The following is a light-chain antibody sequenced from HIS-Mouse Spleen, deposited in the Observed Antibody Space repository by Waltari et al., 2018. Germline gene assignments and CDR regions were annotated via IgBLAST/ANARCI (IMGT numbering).Light chain of an antibody. CDR1: ALPKKY. J-gene: IGLJ2*01. Sequence: SYELTQPPSVSVSPGQTARITCSGDALPKKYAYWYQQKSGQAPVLVIYADSKRPSGIPEGFSGSSSGKMATLTISGAQVEDEADYYCYSTDSSGNHRVFGGGTKLTVL. CDR2: ADS. CDR3: YSTDSSGNHRV. V-gene: IGLV3-10*01.